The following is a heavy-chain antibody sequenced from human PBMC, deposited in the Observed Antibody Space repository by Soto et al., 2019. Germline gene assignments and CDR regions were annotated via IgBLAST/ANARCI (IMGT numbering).Heavy chain of an antibody. CDR1: GGSISTYY. CDR3: ARPLMGSFDAFDI. Sequence: QVQLQESGPGLVKPSETLSLTCSVSGGSISTYYWSWIRQAPGKRLEWLGYIFHSGATNYNPSLESRVTIKVATSKSKLPLMLTSVTAAATVVYYCARPLMGSFDAFDIWGQGTTVTVSS. V-gene: IGHV4-59*01. D-gene: IGHD3-16*01. J-gene: IGHJ3*02. CDR2: IFHSGAT.